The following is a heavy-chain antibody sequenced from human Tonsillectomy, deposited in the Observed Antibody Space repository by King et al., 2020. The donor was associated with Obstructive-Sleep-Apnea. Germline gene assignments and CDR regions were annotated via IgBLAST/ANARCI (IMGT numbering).Heavy chain of an antibody. CDR3: ARVLLERRRYYYNGMDV. J-gene: IGHJ6*02. V-gene: IGHV4-59*01. CDR2: IDYSGNT. Sequence: VQLQESGPGLVKPSETLSLTCTVSGGSISSYYWSWIRQPPGKGLEWIGYIDYSGNTNYNPSLKSRVTISVDTSKNQFSLKLTSVTAADTAVYYCARVLLERRRYYYNGMDVWGQGTTVTVSS. D-gene: IGHD1-1*01. CDR1: GGSISSYY.